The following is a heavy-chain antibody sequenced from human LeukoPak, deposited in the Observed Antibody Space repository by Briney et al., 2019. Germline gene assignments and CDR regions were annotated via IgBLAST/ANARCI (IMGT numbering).Heavy chain of an antibody. CDR3: ARVTYDDYSGDY. Sequence: GGSLRLSCAASGFTFSTHSMIWVRQAPGKGLEWVSSISSSSNYIFYADTVKGRFTISRDNAKNSLYLQMSSLRAEDTAVYYCARVTYDDYSGDYWGQGTLVTVSS. J-gene: IGHJ4*01. CDR1: GFTFSTHS. V-gene: IGHV3-21*01. CDR2: ISSSSNYI. D-gene: IGHD3-16*01.